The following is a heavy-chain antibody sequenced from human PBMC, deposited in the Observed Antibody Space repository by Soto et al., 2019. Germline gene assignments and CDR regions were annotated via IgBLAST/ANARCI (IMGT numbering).Heavy chain of an antibody. CDR2: IQHSGST. Sequence: QVQLQESGPGLVKPSGTLSLTCAVSSASVRSSNWWSWVRQTPEKGLEWIGQIQHSGSTNYNPSLTSRVTMSVDKSKNHFSLNVSSVTAAVTAVYYCARGGYYFYMDVWGRGITVTVSS. D-gene: IGHD1-26*01. CDR1: SASVRSSNW. CDR3: ARGGYYFYMDV. J-gene: IGHJ6*03. V-gene: IGHV4-4*02.